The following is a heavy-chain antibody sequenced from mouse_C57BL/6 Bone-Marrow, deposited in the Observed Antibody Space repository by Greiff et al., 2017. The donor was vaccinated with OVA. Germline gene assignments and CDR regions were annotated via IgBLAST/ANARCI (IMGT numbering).Heavy chain of an antibody. Sequence: VKLVESGAELARPGASVKLSCKASGYTFTSYGISWVKQRTGQGLEWIGEIYPRSGNTYYNEKFKGKATLTADKSSSTAYMELRSLTSEDSAVYFCARGETAQDPYYFDYWGQGTTLTVSS. CDR3: ARGETAQDPYYFDY. V-gene: IGHV1-81*01. D-gene: IGHD3-2*02. J-gene: IGHJ2*01. CDR1: GYTFTSYG. CDR2: IYPRSGNT.